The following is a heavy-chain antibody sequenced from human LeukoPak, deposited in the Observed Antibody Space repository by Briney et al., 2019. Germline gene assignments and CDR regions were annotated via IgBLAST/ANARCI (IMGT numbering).Heavy chain of an antibody. D-gene: IGHD5-18*01. V-gene: IGHV1-69*02. CDR2: IIHILGIA. Sequence: GSSXKVSCKASGGTFISYTISWVGQAPGQGREGMGRIIHILGIANYAQKFQGRVTITAEKSTSTAYMELSSLRSEDTAVYYCASLLDTAMFHWGQGTLVTVSS. CDR3: ASLLDTAMFH. CDR1: GGTFISYT. J-gene: IGHJ4*02.